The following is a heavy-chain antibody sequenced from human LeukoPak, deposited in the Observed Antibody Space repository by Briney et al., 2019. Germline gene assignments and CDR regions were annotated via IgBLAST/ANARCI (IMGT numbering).Heavy chain of an antibody. CDR2: ISYSGST. CDR3: ARGAFNYYDTIGYSNDAFDI. CDR1: GVSISSGGHY. V-gene: IGHV4-31*03. D-gene: IGHD3-22*01. Sequence: PSQTLSLTSTVSGVSISSGGHYWSWIRQHPGKGLEWIAYISYSGSTYYNPSLKSRIIISVDTSKNRFSLKLSSVTAADTAVYFCARGAFNYYDTIGYSNDAFDIWGQGTMVTVSS. J-gene: IGHJ3*02.